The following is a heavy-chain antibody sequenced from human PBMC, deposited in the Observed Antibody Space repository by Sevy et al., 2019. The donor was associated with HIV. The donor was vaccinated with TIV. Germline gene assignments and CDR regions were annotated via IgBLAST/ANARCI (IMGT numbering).Heavy chain of an antibody. D-gene: IGHD2-21*02. CDR3: ARVAVEYCTDDCYHRFDY. Sequence: GGSLRLSCAASGFTLTLYAIHWVRQAPGKGLEWVALISYSGTNKYYAYSVKGRFTISRDDSKNTAYLQMNNLRTDDTAVYYCARVAVEYCTDDCYHRFDYWGQGPQVTVSS. V-gene: IGHV3-30-3*01. CDR1: GFTLTLYA. J-gene: IGHJ4*02. CDR2: ISYSGTNK.